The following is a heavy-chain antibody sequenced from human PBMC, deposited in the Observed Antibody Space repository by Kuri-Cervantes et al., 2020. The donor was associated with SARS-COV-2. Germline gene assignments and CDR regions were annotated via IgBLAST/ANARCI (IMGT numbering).Heavy chain of an antibody. CDR1: GFSFSTYY. CDR2: ISSSSSYI. J-gene: IGHJ6*03. CDR3: ARRKYGGLPGYYYYYYMDV. Sequence: GESLKISCAVSGFSFSTYYMIWVRQAPGKGLEWVSSISSSSSYIYYADSVKGRFTISRDNAKNSLYLQMNSLRAEDTAVYYCARRKYGGLPGYYYYYYMDVWGKGTTVTVSS. V-gene: IGHV3-21*01. D-gene: IGHD3-16*01.